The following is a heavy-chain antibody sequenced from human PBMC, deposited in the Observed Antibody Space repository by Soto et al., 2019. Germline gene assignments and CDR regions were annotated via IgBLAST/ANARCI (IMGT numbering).Heavy chain of an antibody. CDR3: ARIGYSGSSFDY. Sequence: GGSLRLSCAASGFTFTSYWMSWVRQAPGKGPEWVANIKQDGSEKHNLDAMEGRFTISRDNAKNSVDLQVNSLRAEDTAVYFCARIGYSGSSFDYWGRGTLVTVSS. V-gene: IGHV3-7*01. D-gene: IGHD6-6*01. CDR1: GFTFTSYW. J-gene: IGHJ4*02. CDR2: IKQDGSEK.